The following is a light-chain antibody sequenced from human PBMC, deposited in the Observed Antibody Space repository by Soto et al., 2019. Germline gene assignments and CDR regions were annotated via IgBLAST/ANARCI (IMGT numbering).Light chain of an antibody. Sequence: QSVLTQPASVSGSPGQSLTISCTGTSIDIAPYNYVSWYQQPPGKAPKLIIYEVSYRPSGISKRFSGSKSGNTASLTISGLQAEDEADYYCSSYTSSTNYVFGTGTKVTVL. CDR2: EVS. CDR1: SIDIAPYNY. V-gene: IGLV2-14*01. CDR3: SSYTSSTNYV. J-gene: IGLJ1*01.